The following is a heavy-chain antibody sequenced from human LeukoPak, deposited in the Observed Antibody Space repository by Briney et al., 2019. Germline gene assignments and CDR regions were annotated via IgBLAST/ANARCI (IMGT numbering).Heavy chain of an antibody. V-gene: IGHV4-31*03. CDR3: ARSSEGYYDFWSGYYTAYYFDY. CDR1: GGSISSGGYY. D-gene: IGHD3-3*01. Sequence: SETLSLTCTLSGGSISSGGYYWRWVRQHPGKGLQWVGYIYYSGRPYYNPSLKSRVTISVDTSKNQFSLKLSSVTAADTAVYYCARSSEGYYDFWSGYYTAYYFDYWGQGTLVTVSS. J-gene: IGHJ4*02. CDR2: IYYSGRP.